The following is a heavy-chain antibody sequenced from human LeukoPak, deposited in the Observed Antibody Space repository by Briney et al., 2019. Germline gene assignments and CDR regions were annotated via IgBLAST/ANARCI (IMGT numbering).Heavy chain of an antibody. J-gene: IGHJ4*02. Sequence: SVKVSCKASGGTFSSYAISWVRQAPGQGLEWMGGIIPIFGTANYAQKFQGRVTITTDESTSTAYMELGSLRSEDTAVYYCARSQQRSRWLYPYYFDYWGQGTLVTVSS. CDR3: ARSQQRSRWLYPYYFDY. V-gene: IGHV1-69*05. CDR1: GGTFSSYA. CDR2: IIPIFGTA. D-gene: IGHD3-16*02.